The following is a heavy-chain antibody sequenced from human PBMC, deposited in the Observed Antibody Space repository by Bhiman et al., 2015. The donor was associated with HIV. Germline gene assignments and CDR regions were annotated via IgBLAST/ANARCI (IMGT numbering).Heavy chain of an antibody. Sequence: EVQLVESGGGLVQPGGSLRLSCAASGFTFDDYGMHWVRQAPGKGLEWVSGISWSSHSIGYADSVKGRFTISRDNAKNSLFLQMNSLKPEDTALYYCAKAAYGDYSHPYFQHWGQGTLVSVSS. V-gene: IGHV3-9*01. CDR1: GFTFDDYG. D-gene: IGHD4-17*01. J-gene: IGHJ1*01. CDR3: AKAAYGDYSHPYFQH. CDR2: ISWSSHSI.